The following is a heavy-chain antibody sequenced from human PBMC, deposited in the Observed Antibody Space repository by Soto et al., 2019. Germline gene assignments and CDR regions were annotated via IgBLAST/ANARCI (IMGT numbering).Heavy chain of an antibody. D-gene: IGHD3-3*02. V-gene: IGHV3-33*01. CDR1: GFSFSLYG. CDR3: ARDGTPQPLLEKDYYTYYSGMDA. J-gene: IGHJ6*02. Sequence: QMQLVESGGGVVQPGGSLRLSCGSSGFSFSLYGMHWVRQAPGKGLEWVAFIWYDGTSKFYADSVRGRFTISSDNSKTTLFLQMNSLRAEDTAGYYCARDGTPQPLLEKDYYTYYSGMDAWGQGTTVIASS. CDR2: IWYDGTSK.